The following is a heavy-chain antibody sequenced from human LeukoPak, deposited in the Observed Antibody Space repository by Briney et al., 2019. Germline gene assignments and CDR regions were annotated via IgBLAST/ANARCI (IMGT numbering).Heavy chain of an antibody. CDR2: ISYDGSDK. Sequence: GGSLRLSCAASGFTFSSYAMHWVRQAPGKGLEWVAVISYDGSDKYYADSVKGRFTISRDNSKNTLYLQMNSLRAEDTAVYYCASPYCSSTSCYPSYYYYGMDVWGQGTTVTVSS. D-gene: IGHD2-2*01. J-gene: IGHJ6*02. CDR1: GFTFSSYA. CDR3: ASPYCSSTSCYPSYYYYGMDV. V-gene: IGHV3-30-3*01.